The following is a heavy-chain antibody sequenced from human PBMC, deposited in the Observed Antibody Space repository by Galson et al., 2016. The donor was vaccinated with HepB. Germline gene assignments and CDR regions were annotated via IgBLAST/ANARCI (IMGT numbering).Heavy chain of an antibody. CDR1: GFSFSDYN. V-gene: IGHV3-48*02. D-gene: IGHD4-23*01. J-gene: IGHJ4*02. Sequence: SLRLSCAASGFSFSDYNMNWVRQAPGKGLEWISYISGSGADTYYAGSVKGRFTISRDNVKNSLDLQMNSMRDEDTAVYYCARHWGRWSNDYWGQGTLVTVSS. CDR3: ARHWGRWSNDY. CDR2: ISGSGADT.